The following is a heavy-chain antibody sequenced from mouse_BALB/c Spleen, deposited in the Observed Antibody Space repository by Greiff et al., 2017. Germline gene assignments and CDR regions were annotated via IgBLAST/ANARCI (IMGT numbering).Heavy chain of an antibody. Sequence: EVMLVESGGGLVQPGGSRKLSCAASGFTFSSFGMHWVRQAPEKGLEWVAYISSGSSTIYYADTVKGRFTISRDNPKNTLFLQMTSLRSEDTAMYYCARRDYGNDVRAMDYWGQGTSVTVSS. J-gene: IGHJ4*01. D-gene: IGHD2-2*01. V-gene: IGHV5-17*02. CDR1: GFTFSSFG. CDR2: ISSGSSTI. CDR3: ARRDYGNDVRAMDY.